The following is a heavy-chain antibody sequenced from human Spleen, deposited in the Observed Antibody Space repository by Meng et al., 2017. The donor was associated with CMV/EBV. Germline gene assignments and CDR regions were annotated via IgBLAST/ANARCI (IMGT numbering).Heavy chain of an antibody. CDR2: ISYDGTYK. J-gene: IGHJ6*02. D-gene: IGHD5-18*01. Sequence: GESLKISCAPSEFTFSHYSMHWVRQAPGKGLEWVAMISYDGTYKYYADSTKGRFSISRDNSQNTLYLQMHSLRAEDTAMYYWAREGVERDTAMVLYYGMDVWGQGTTVTVSS. CDR1: EFTFSHYS. V-gene: IGHV3-30*04. CDR3: AREGVERDTAMVLYYGMDV.